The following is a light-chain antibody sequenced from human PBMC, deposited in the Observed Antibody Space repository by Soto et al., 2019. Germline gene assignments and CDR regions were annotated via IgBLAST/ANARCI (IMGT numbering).Light chain of an antibody. Sequence: EIVMTQSPATLSVSPGDRVTLSCRASQNIDNNLAWYQQRPGQPPRLLICGASTRANGIPARFSGSGSGTEFILTISSLQSEDFAVYCCQQYNNWPPLTFGGGTKVEIK. CDR3: QQYNNWPPLT. CDR1: QNIDNN. CDR2: GAS. V-gene: IGKV3D-15*01. J-gene: IGKJ4*01.